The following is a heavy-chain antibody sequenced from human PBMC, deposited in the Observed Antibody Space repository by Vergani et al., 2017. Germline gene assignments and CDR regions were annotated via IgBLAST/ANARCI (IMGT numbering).Heavy chain of an antibody. CDR2: ISGSGGST. V-gene: IGHV3-23*01. D-gene: IGHD6-19*01. Sequence: EVQLLESGGGLVQPGGSLRLSCAASGFTFSSYAMSWVRQAPGKGLEWVSAISGSGGSTSYADSVKGRFTISRDNSKNTLYLQMNSLRAEDTAVYYCARANQLPGIAVAGTEVWGQGTTVTVSS. CDR1: GFTFSSYA. CDR3: ARANQLPGIAVAGTEV. J-gene: IGHJ6*02.